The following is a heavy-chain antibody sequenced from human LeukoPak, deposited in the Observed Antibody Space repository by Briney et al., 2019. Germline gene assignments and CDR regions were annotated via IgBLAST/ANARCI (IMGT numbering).Heavy chain of an antibody. Sequence: GGSLRLSCAASGFIFSDYWMHWVRQVPGKGLVWVSHINSDGSGTTYADSVKGRFTISRDNAKNSLYLQMNSLRAEDTAVYCCARGGRLNYDILSYWGQGTLVTVSS. V-gene: IGHV3-74*03. CDR3: ARGGRLNYDILSY. CDR2: INSDGSGT. J-gene: IGHJ4*02. D-gene: IGHD3-9*01. CDR1: GFIFSDYW.